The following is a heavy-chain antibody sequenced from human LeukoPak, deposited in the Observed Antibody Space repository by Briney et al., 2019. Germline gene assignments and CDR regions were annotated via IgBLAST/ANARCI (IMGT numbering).Heavy chain of an antibody. CDR1: GFTVRSKY. Sequence: PGGSLRLSCAASGFTVRSKYMSWVRQAPGKGLEWVSVIYSGGTTYYAASVKGRFTISRDNSKNTLYLQMNSLRAEDTAIYSCAKADAGGYSFGYSFDYWGQGTLVTVSS. D-gene: IGHD5-18*01. J-gene: IGHJ4*02. CDR3: AKADAGGYSFGYSFDY. V-gene: IGHV3-53*01. CDR2: IYSGGTT.